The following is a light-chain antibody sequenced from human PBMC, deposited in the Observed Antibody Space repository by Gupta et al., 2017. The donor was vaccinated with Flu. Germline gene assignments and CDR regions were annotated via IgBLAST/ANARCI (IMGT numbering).Light chain of an antibody. Sequence: PAALSGAPGERGTLSGRASQSVSIDLAWYQQKPGQAPRLLIYSASKRATAIPARFSGSGFGTEFTLTISSLQSEDFAVYYCQQYTDWPRTFGQGTKVEIK. CDR3: QQYTDWPRT. CDR1: QSVSID. V-gene: IGKV3-15*01. J-gene: IGKJ1*01. CDR2: SAS.